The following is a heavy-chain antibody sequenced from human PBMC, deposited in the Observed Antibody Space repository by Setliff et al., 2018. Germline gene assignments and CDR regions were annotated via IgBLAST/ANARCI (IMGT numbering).Heavy chain of an antibody. CDR3: ARESRYYYDNLGTLDY. D-gene: IGHD3-22*01. CDR2: IYSSGST. V-gene: IGHV4-30-4*08. CDR1: GGSISSGDYY. Sequence: SETLSLTCTVSGGSISSGDYYWSWIRQPPGKGLGWIGYIYSSGSTYYNPSLKSRVSISVETSKNQFSLKLSSVTAADTAVYYCARESRYYYDNLGTLDYWGQGTLVTVSS. J-gene: IGHJ4*02.